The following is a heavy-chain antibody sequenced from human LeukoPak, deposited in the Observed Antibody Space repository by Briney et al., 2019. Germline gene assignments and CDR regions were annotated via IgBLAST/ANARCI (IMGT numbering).Heavy chain of an antibody. Sequence: TSETLSLTCTVSGGSISIYYWSCIRQPPGKGLEWIGYIYYSGSTNYNPSLKSRVTISVDTSKNQFSLKLSSVTAADTAVYYCARSPVEQLGLYYYYYMDVWGKGTTVTVSS. CDR1: GGSISIYY. V-gene: IGHV4-59*01. J-gene: IGHJ6*03. CDR3: ARSPVEQLGLYYYYYMDV. CDR2: IYYSGST. D-gene: IGHD6-6*01.